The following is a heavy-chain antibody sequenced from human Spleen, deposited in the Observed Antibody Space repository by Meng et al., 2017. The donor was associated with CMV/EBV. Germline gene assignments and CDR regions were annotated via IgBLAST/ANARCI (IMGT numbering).Heavy chain of an antibody. J-gene: IGHJ4*02. CDR1: CGSGRSGSSY. CDR3: ARFSGNWFSFDS. V-gene: IGHV4-61*01. D-gene: IGHD1-1*01. CDR2: IYYSGSS. Sequence: VSCGSGRSGSSYWGWVRQPPGRGLEWIGYIYYSGSSNYNPSLKSRATISVHSSKTQFSLKVASVTAADTAVYFCARFSGNWFSFDSWGQGTLVTVSS.